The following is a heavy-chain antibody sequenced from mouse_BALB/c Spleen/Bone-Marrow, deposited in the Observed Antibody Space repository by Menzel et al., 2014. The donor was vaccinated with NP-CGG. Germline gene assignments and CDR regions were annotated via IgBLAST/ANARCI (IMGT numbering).Heavy chain of an antibody. D-gene: IGHD2-3*01. V-gene: IGHV7-3*02. Sequence: EVKLMESGGGLVQPGGSLRLSCATSGFTFXDYYMSWVRQPPGKALEWLGFIRNKANGYTTDYSASVKGRFTISRDNSQSILYLQMNTLRAEDSATYYCARDMCDGLRWYFDVWGAGTTVTVSS. CDR3: ARDMCDGLRWYFDV. J-gene: IGHJ1*01. CDR2: IRNKANGYTT. CDR1: GFTFXDYY.